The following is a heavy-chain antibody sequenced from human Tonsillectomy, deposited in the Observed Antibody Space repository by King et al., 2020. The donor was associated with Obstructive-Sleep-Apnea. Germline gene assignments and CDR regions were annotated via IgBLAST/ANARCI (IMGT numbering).Heavy chain of an antibody. CDR2: INPKSGGT. J-gene: IGHJ6*02. Sequence: VQLVESGAEVKKPGASVKVSCKASGYTFTGNYIHWVRQAPGQGLEWMGWINPKSGGTNYAQKFQDWVTMTRDTSISTAYMELGSLKSDDTAVYYCAREVRDIILMVHHYGLDAWGQGTTVTVSS. CDR3: AREVRDIILMVHHYGLDA. D-gene: IGHD2-8*01. CDR1: GYTFTGNY. V-gene: IGHV1-2*04.